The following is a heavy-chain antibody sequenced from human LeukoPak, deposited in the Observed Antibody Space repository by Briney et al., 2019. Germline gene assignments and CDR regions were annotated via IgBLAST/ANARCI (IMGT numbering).Heavy chain of an antibody. CDR3: ARDRTWYYFDY. CDR2: ISYDGSNK. Sequence: GGSLRLSCAASGFTFSSYAMHWVRQAPGKGLEWVAVISYDGSNKYYADSVKGRFTISRDNSKNTLYLQMNSLRAEDTAVYYCARDRTWYYFDYWGQGTLVTVSS. J-gene: IGHJ4*02. V-gene: IGHV3-30-3*01. D-gene: IGHD2-2*01. CDR1: GFTFSSYA.